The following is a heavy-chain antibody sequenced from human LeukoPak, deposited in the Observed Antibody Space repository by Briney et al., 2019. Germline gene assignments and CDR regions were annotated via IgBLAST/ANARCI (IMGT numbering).Heavy chain of an antibody. CDR2: INHSGST. CDR3: ARGATFDY. D-gene: IGHD2-15*01. V-gene: IGHV4-34*01. CDR1: GGSFSGYY. Sequence: SETLSLTCAVYGGSFSGYYWSWIRQPPGKGLEWIGEINHSGSTNYNPSLKSRVTISVDTSKNQFSLKLSSVTAADTAVYYRARGATFDYWGQGTLVTVSS. J-gene: IGHJ4*02.